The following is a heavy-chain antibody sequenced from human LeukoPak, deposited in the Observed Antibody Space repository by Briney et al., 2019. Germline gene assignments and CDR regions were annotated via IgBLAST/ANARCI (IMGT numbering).Heavy chain of an antibody. CDR1: GGSISSGSYY. Sequence: SQTLSLTCTVSGGSISSGSYYWSWIRQPAGKGLEWIGSIYYSGSTYYNPSLKSRVTISVDTSKNQFSLKLSSVTAADTAVYYCARGVDVVIWGTEQLYYFDYWGQGTLVTVSS. D-gene: IGHD3-22*01. J-gene: IGHJ4*02. V-gene: IGHV4-61*02. CDR3: ARGVDVVIWGTEQLYYFDY. CDR2: IYYSGST.